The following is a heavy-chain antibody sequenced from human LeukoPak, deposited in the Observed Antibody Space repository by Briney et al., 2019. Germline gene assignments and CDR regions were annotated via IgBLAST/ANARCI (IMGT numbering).Heavy chain of an antibody. V-gene: IGHV4-39*01. J-gene: IGHJ4*02. CDR1: GGSISSSSYY. CDR3: ASIPLYDSSGYLDY. CDR2: IYYSGST. D-gene: IGHD3-22*01. Sequence: SETLSLTCTVSGGSISSSSYYWGWIRQPPGKGLEWIGSIYYSGSTYYNPSLKSRVTISVDTSKNQFSLKLSSVTAADTAVYYCASIPLYDSSGYLDYWGQGTLVTVSS.